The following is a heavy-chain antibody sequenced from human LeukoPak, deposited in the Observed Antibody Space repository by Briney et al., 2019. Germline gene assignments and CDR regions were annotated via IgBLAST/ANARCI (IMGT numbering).Heavy chain of an antibody. D-gene: IGHD1-26*01. CDR3: ARDREWELEYYFDY. CDR1: GYTFTTYY. V-gene: IGHV1-46*01. Sequence: ASVKVSCKASGYTFTTYYMHWVRQAPGQGLEWMGIISPSGGSTGYAQKFQGRVTMTRDTSTSTVYMEPSSLRSEDTAAYYCARDREWELEYYFDYWGQGTLVTVSS. J-gene: IGHJ4*02. CDR2: ISPSGGST.